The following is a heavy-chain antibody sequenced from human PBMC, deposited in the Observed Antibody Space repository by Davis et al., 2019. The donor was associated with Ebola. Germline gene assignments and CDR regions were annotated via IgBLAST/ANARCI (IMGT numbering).Heavy chain of an antibody. V-gene: IGHV1-8*01. Sequence: AASVKVSCKASGYTFTNYDINWVRQATGQGLEWMGWMNPNSGNTGYAQKFQGRVTMTRNTSITTAYMELSSLRSEDTAVYYCARAMTTVNIPWYFDLWGRGTLVTVSS. CDR2: MNPNSGNT. CDR3: ARAMTTVNIPWYFDL. CDR1: GYTFTNYD. J-gene: IGHJ2*01. D-gene: IGHD4-11*01.